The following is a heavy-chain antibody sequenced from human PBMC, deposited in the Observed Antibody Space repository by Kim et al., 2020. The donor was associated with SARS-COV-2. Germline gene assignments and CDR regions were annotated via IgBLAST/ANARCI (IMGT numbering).Heavy chain of an antibody. CDR3: TTAPMTTVTMGFDY. J-gene: IGHJ4*02. D-gene: IGHD4-17*01. Sequence: AAPVKGGFTISRDDSHNTLYLQMNSLKTEDTAVYYCTTAPMTTVTMGFDYWGQGTLVTVSS. V-gene: IGHV3-15*01.